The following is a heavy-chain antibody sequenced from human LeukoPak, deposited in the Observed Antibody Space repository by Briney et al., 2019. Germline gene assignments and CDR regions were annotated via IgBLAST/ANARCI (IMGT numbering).Heavy chain of an antibody. J-gene: IGHJ4*02. Sequence: GGSLRLSCAASGFTFSSYGMHWVRQAPGKGLEWVAFIRYDGSNKYYADSVKGRFTISRDNSKNTLYLLMNSLRAEDTAVYYCAKDSPGIVVVPAETYFDYWGQGTLVTVSS. CDR1: GFTFSSYG. CDR3: AKDSPGIVVVPAETYFDY. CDR2: IRYDGSNK. D-gene: IGHD2-2*01. V-gene: IGHV3-30*02.